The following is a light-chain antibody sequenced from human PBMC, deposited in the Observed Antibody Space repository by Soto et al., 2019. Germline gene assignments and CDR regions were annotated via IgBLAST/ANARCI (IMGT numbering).Light chain of an antibody. Sequence: QSVLTQPPSVSGSPGQSVAISCTGTSSDVGSYNRVSWYQQPPGTAPKVMVYEVSNRPSGVPDRFSGSKSGNTASLTISGLQAEDEADYYCSSYTSSNTYVFGTGTKVTVL. CDR3: SSYTSSNTYV. V-gene: IGLV2-18*02. CDR2: EVS. CDR1: SSDVGSYNR. J-gene: IGLJ1*01.